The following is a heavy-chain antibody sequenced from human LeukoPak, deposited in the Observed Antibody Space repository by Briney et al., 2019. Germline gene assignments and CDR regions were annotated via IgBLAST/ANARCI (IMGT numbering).Heavy chain of an antibody. Sequence: SETLSLTCTVSGGSISSSSYYWGWIRQPPGKGLEWIGSIYYSGSTYYNPSLKSRVTISVDTSKNQFSLKLSSVTAADTAVYHCARDRHYYDSSGYDWNWFDPWGQGTLVTVSS. J-gene: IGHJ5*02. D-gene: IGHD3-22*01. CDR3: ARDRHYYDSSGYDWNWFDP. CDR1: GGSISSSSYY. CDR2: IYYSGST. V-gene: IGHV4-39*07.